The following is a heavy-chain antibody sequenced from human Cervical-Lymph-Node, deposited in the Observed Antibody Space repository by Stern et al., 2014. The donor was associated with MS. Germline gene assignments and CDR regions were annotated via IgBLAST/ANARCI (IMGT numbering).Heavy chain of an antibody. CDR3: ARQYYGMDV. D-gene: IGHD4-11*01. V-gene: IGHV1-2*02. CDR2: INPDNGDT. CDR1: GYTFTDYY. Sequence: VQLLESGAEMKKPGASVKVSCKASGYTFTDYYMHWVRQAPGQGLEWMGWINPDNGDTDSVQKFQGRVTMTRDTSISTAYMELSRLSSDDAAMYYCARQYYGMDVWGQGTTVTVSS. J-gene: IGHJ6*02.